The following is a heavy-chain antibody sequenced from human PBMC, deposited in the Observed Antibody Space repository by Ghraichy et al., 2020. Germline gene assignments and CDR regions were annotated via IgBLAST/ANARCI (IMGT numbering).Heavy chain of an antibody. Sequence: GESLNISCAASGFTFSSYWMHWVRQAPGKGLVWVSRINSDGSHTTYADSVKGRFTMSRDSAKNTLYLQMNSLRAEDTAVYYCARVFNWNGGGIDFWGQGTLVTVPS. CDR1: GFTFSSYW. V-gene: IGHV3-74*01. D-gene: IGHD1-20*01. J-gene: IGHJ4*02. CDR2: INSDGSHT. CDR3: ARVFNWNGGGIDF.